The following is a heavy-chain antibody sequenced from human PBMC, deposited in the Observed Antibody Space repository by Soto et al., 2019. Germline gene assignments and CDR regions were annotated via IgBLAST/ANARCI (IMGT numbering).Heavy chain of an antibody. CDR2: ISGSVGST. J-gene: IGHJ4*02. Sequence: PGGSLRLSCASSRFTFSSYAMSWVRQAAGKGLEWVSAISGSVGSTYYADAVKVRFTISRDNSKNTLYLQMNSLRAEDTAVYYCAKQVAAAATTFDYWGQGTLVTVSS. CDR1: RFTFSSYA. V-gene: IGHV3-23*01. CDR3: AKQVAAAATTFDY. D-gene: IGHD6-13*01.